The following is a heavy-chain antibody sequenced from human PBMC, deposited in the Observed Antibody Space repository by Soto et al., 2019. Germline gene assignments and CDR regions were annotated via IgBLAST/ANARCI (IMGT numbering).Heavy chain of an antibody. Sequence: SSETLSLTCTVSGGSISSSSYYWGWIRQPPGKGLEWIGSIYYRGNTYYNPSLKSRVTISVDTSKNQFSLKLSSVTAADTAVYYCARDAQIGRGYSVYDTYWGQGTLVTVSS. CDR2: IYYRGNT. CDR1: GGSISSSSYY. CDR3: ARDAQIGRGYSVYDTY. J-gene: IGHJ4*01. D-gene: IGHD5-12*01. V-gene: IGHV4-39*02.